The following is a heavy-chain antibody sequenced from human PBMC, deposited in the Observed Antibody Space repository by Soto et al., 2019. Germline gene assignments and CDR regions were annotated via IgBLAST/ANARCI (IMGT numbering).Heavy chain of an antibody. CDR3: ARAPGYSGNWLDP. D-gene: IGHD1-26*01. Sequence: TLSLTCAVSGGSISSGGYSWSWIRQPPGKGLEWIGYIYHSGSTYYNPSLKSRVTISVDRSKNQFSLKLSSVTAADTAVYYCARAPGYSGNWLDPWGQGTLVTVSS. J-gene: IGHJ5*02. V-gene: IGHV4-30-2*01. CDR1: GGSISSGGYS. CDR2: IYHSGST.